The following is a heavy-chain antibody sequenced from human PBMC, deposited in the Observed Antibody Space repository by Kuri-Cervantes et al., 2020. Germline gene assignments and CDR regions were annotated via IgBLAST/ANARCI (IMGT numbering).Heavy chain of an antibody. Sequence: GSLRLSCAVYGYSITTDSYWGWIRQPPGKGLEWIGNIYTSGSTNYNPSLKSRVTMSVDTSKNQFSLKLSSVTAADTAVYYCATDGYYYYYMDVWGKGTTVTVSS. CDR2: IYTSGST. V-gene: IGHV4-38-2*02. CDR3: ATDGYYYYYMDV. CDR1: GYSITTDSY. J-gene: IGHJ6*03.